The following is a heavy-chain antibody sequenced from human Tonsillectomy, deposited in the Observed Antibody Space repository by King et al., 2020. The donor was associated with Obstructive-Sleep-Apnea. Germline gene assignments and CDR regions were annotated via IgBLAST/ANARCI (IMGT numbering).Heavy chain of an antibody. CDR3: ARAVAGQAPRREDFDY. CDR2: CNAGDGNT. J-gene: IGHJ4*02. Sequence: QLVQSGAEVKKPGASVKVSCKASGYTFTSYAMHWVRQAPGQRLEWMGWCNAGDGNTKYSQKFQGRVTITRDTSASTAYMELSSLRSEDTAVYYCARAVAGQAPRREDFDYWGQGTLVTVSS. CDR1: GYTFTSYA. V-gene: IGHV1-3*01. D-gene: IGHD6-19*01.